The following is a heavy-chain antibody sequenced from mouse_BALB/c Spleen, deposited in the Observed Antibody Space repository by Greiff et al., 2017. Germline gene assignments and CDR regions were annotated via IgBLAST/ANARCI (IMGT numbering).Heavy chain of an antibody. CDR2: ISSGGSYT. Sequence: EVKLVESGGGLVKPGGSLKLSCAASGFTFSSYTMSWVRQTPEKRLEWVATISSGGSYTYYPDSVKGRFTISRDNAKNNLYLQMSSLKSEDTAMYYCARSDGYSGAMDYWGQGTSVTVSS. D-gene: IGHD2-3*01. CDR3: ARSDGYSGAMDY. V-gene: IGHV5-6-4*01. CDR1: GFTFSSYT. J-gene: IGHJ4*01.